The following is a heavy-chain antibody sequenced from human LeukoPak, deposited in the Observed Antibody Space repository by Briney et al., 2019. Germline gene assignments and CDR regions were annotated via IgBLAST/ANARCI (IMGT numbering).Heavy chain of an antibody. CDR2: ISGSGGST. D-gene: IGHD3-9*01. V-gene: IGHV3-23*01. Sequence: PGGSLRLSCAASGFTFSSYGMSWVRQAPGKGLEWVSAISGSGGSTYYADSVKGRFTISRDNSKNTLYLQMNSLRAEDTAVYYCAKGSIECDILTGYYRGDYYFDYWGQGTLVTVSS. J-gene: IGHJ4*02. CDR1: GFTFSSYG. CDR3: AKGSIECDILTGYYRGDYYFDY.